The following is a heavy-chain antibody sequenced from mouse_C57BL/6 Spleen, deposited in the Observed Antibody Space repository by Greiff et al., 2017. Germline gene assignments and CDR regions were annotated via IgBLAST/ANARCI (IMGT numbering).Heavy chain of an antibody. V-gene: IGHV1-7*01. Sequence: QVQLQQSGAELAKPGASVKLSCKASGYTFTSYWMHWVKQRPGQGLEWIGHINPSSGYTKYNQKFKDKATLTADKSSSTAYMQLSSLTYEDSAVYDCAREDYGSSPFAYWGQGTLVTVAA. CDR1: GYTFTSYW. CDR2: INPSSGYT. D-gene: IGHD1-1*01. CDR3: AREDYGSSPFAY. J-gene: IGHJ3*01.